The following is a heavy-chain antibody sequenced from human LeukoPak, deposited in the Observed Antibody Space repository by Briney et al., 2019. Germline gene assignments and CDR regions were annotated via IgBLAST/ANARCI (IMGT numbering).Heavy chain of an antibody. D-gene: IGHD3-10*01. V-gene: IGHV4-39*07. Sequence: SETLSLTCSVSGASISSGSNYWGWIRQPPGKTLEWIGSIYSSGSTYYNSSLQSRVIIIIDTPKNHFSLTLSSVTAADTAVYYCARVHGSGSYGPFYFDYWGQGTLVTVSS. J-gene: IGHJ4*02. CDR3: ARVHGSGSYGPFYFDY. CDR1: GASISSGSNY. CDR2: IYSSGST.